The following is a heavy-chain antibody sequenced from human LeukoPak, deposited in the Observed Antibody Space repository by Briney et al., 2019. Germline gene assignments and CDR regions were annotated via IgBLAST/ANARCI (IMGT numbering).Heavy chain of an antibody. D-gene: IGHD3/OR15-3a*01. Sequence: SETLSLTCAVYGGSFSGYYWSWIRQPPGKGLEWVGEINHSGSTNYNPSLKGRVTISVDTSKNQFSLKLSSVTAADTAVYYCAKSRGRAYMDVWGKGTTVTISS. CDR2: INHSGST. J-gene: IGHJ6*03. V-gene: IGHV4-34*01. CDR1: GGSFSGYY. CDR3: AKSRGRAYMDV.